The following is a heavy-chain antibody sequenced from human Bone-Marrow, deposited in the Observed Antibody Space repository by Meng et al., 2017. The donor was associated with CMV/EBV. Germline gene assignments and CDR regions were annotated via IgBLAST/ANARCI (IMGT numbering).Heavy chain of an antibody. CDR3: ARDLGTVAPGY. V-gene: IGHV4-4*02. CDR1: GGSISSNNW. CDR2: IYHSGST. J-gene: IGHJ4*02. Sequence: QVQLQQWGPGLVKPSGTLSLTCAVSGGSISSNNWWSWVRQPPGKGLEWIGEIYHSGSTNYNPSLESRVTISVDKSKNQLSLKLNSVTAADTAVYYCARDLGTVAPGYWGQGTLVTVSS. D-gene: IGHD4-23*01.